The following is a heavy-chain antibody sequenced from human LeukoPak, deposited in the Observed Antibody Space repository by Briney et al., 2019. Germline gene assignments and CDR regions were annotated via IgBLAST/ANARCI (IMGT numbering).Heavy chain of an antibody. V-gene: IGHV1-2*02. CDR2: INPNSGGT. Sequence: ASVKVSCKTSGYTFIGYYIHWVRQAPGQGLEWMGWINPNSGGTNYAQRFQGRVTMTRDTSISTAYMELSGLRSDDTAVYYCARDASPFDYWGQGTLVTVSS. CDR3: ARDASPFDY. J-gene: IGHJ4*02. CDR1: GYTFIGYY.